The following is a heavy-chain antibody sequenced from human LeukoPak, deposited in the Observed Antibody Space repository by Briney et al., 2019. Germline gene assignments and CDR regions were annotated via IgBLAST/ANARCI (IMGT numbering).Heavy chain of an antibody. CDR3: AKGPGGGLQYNWFDP. J-gene: IGHJ5*02. Sequence: GGSLRLSCAASGFTFSSYGMHWVRQAPGKGLEWVSGISWNSGSIGYADSVKGRFTISRDNAKNSLYLQMNSLRAEDMALYYCAKGPGGGLQYNWFDPWGQGTLVTVSS. CDR2: ISWNSGSI. CDR1: GFTFSSYG. D-gene: IGHD3-16*01. V-gene: IGHV3-9*03.